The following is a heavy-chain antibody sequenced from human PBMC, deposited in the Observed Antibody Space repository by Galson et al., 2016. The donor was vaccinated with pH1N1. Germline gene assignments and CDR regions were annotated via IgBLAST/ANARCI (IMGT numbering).Heavy chain of an antibody. CDR3: ATAEVARGESFDH. V-gene: IGHV1-24*01. Sequence: SVKVSCKVSGSRCTVSESSMHWVRPAPGKGLEWMGGFDPDEGETIYAQTFQGRLTLTEDTSTNTAYMDLRSLTSEDTAVYYCATAEVARGESFDHWGQGTLVTVSS. J-gene: IGHJ4*02. D-gene: IGHD3-16*01. CDR1: GSRCTVSESS. CDR2: FDPDEGET.